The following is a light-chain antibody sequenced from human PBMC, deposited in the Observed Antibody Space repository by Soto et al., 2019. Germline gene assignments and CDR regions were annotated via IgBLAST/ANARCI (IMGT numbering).Light chain of an antibody. Sequence: QSVLTRPASVSGSPGQSITISCTGTSSDVGGSNYVSWYQQLPGKAPKLMIYDVSDRPSGVSNRFSGSKSGNTASLTISGLQAEDEADYYCSSYTSSSLYVFGTGTKVTVL. V-gene: IGLV2-14*01. CDR3: SSYTSSSLYV. CDR1: SSDVGGSNY. J-gene: IGLJ1*01. CDR2: DVS.